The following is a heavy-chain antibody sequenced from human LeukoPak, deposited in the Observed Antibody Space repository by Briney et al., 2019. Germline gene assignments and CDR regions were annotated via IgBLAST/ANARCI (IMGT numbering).Heavy chain of an antibody. CDR1: RFIFGNYW. CDR2: IKPDGSET. V-gene: IGHV3-7*04. CDR3: ARGSSGSFDS. Sequence: GGSLRLSCAASRFIFGNYWMSWVRQAPGKGLDWVASIKPDGSETYYVDSVKGRFTISRDNAQSSLFLQLYSLRAEDTAVYFCARGSSGSFDSWGQGALVTVS. D-gene: IGHD1-26*01. J-gene: IGHJ5*01.